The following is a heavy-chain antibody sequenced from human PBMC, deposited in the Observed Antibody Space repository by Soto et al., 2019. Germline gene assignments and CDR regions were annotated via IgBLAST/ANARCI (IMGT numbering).Heavy chain of an antibody. Sequence: QVQLQESGPGLVKPSQTLSLTCTVSGGSISSGGYYWSWIRQHPGKGLEWIGYIYYSGSTYYNSSLKSRVTISVDTSKNQFSLKLSSVTAADTAVYYCARSGYSYGPNPLLYWGQGTLVTVSS. CDR3: ARSGYSYGPNPLLY. V-gene: IGHV4-31*03. D-gene: IGHD5-18*01. J-gene: IGHJ4*02. CDR2: IYYSGST. CDR1: GGSISSGGYY.